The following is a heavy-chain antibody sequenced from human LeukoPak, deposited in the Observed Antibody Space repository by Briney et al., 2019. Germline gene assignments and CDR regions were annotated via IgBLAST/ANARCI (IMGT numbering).Heavy chain of an antibody. J-gene: IGHJ4*02. CDR2: IKQDGSEK. CDR3: ARDSPPRSYSGFAIFDY. D-gene: IGHD5-12*01. Sequence: GGSLRLSCAASGFTFSSYWMSWVRQAPGRGLEWVANIKQDGSEKYYVDSVKGRFTISRDNAKNSLYLQMNSLRAEDTAVYYCARDSPPRSYSGFAIFDYWGQGTLVTVSS. CDR1: GFTFSSYW. V-gene: IGHV3-7*01.